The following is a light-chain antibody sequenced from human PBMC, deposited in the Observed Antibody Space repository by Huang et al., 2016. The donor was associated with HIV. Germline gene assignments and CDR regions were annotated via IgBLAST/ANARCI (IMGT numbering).Light chain of an antibody. V-gene: IGKV2-29*02. J-gene: IGKJ2*01. CDR3: MQAIHLPPYT. CDR1: QSLLHNDGKTY. Sequence: DIVMTQTPLSLSVTPGQSASISCKSSQSLLHNDGKTYLYWYLQKPGQSPQRLIDEVSRRFAGVPDRFSGSWSGTDFTLKISRVEAEDVGVYYCMQAIHLPPYTFGQGTKLEIK. CDR2: EVS.